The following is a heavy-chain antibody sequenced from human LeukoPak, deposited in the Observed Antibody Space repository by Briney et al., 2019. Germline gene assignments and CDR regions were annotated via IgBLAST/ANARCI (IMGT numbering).Heavy chain of an antibody. D-gene: IGHD2-2*01. Sequence: GGSLRLSCLASRFTFKNYAMHWVRQAPGKGLEWVAVISYDGSNKYYADSVKGRFTISRDNAKNSLYLQMNSLRAEDTAVYYCARDGGYCSSTSCYEYYFDYWGQGTLVTVSS. CDR2: ISYDGSNK. CDR1: RFTFKNYA. CDR3: ARDGGYCSSTSCYEYYFDY. V-gene: IGHV3-30-3*01. J-gene: IGHJ4*02.